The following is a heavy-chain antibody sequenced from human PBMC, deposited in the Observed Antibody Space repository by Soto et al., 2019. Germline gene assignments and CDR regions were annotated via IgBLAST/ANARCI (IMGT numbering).Heavy chain of an antibody. J-gene: IGHJ4*02. D-gene: IGHD3-9*01. CDR3: ARHPHILTGYFDY. V-gene: IGHV4-39*01. CDR1: GGSISSSSYY. CDR2: IYYSGST. Sequence: SETLSLTCTVSGGSISSSSYYWGWIRQPPGKGLEWIGSIYYSGSTYYNPSLKSRVTISVDTSKNQFSLKLSSVTAADTAVYYCARHPHILTGYFDYWGQGTLVTVSS.